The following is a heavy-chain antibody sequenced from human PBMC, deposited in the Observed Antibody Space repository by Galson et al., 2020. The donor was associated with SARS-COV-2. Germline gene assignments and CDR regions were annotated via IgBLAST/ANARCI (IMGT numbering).Heavy chain of an antibody. V-gene: IGHV3-23*01. CDR2: ISGSGGST. CDR1: GFTFSSYA. Sequence: GESLKISCAASGFTFSSYAMSWVRQAPGKGLEWVSAISGSGGSTYYADSVKGRFTISRDNSRNTLYLQMNSLRAEDTAVYYCAKGRPGGVTTGDYWGQGTLVTVSS. J-gene: IGHJ4*02. D-gene: IGHD4-17*01. CDR3: AKGRPGGVTTGDY.